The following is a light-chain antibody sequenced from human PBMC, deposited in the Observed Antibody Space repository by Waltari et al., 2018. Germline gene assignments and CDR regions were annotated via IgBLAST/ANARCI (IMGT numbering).Light chain of an antibody. CDR3: QQGFSCPLT. CDR2: SAS. Sequence: DIQMTHSPPSVSASLGDRVTITCRASPDIRSLLAWYQQKPGKAPKVLIYSASSLRSGVPSRFSGSGSRTDFTLTISSLQPEDFAVYFCQQGFSCPLTFGPGTKVDMK. V-gene: IGKV1D-12*01. CDR1: PDIRSL. J-gene: IGKJ3*01.